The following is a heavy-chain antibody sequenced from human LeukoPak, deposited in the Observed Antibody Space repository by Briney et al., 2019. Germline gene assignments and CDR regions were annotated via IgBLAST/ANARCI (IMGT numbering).Heavy chain of an antibody. D-gene: IGHD2-2*01. V-gene: IGHV4-34*01. CDR3: ARLRLYCSSTSCSRWFDP. J-gene: IGHJ5*02. CDR2: INHSGST. Sequence: SETLSLTCAVYGGSFSGYYWSWIRQPPGKGLEWIGEINHSGSTNYNPSLKSRVTISVDTSKNQFSLKLSSVTAADTAVYYCARLRLYCSSTSCSRWFDPWGQGTLVTVSS. CDR1: GGSFSGYY.